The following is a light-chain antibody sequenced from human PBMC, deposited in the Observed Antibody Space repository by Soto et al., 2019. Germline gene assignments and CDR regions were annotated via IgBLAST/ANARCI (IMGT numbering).Light chain of an antibody. J-gene: IGLJ1*01. CDR3: SSYTTSNTRQIV. V-gene: IGLV2-14*03. Sequence: QSVLTXPASVSGSPGQAITISCTGTSSDVGGCNYVSWYQHHPGKAPKLMIFDVSNRPSGVSNRFSGSKSGNTASLTISRLQPEDEADYYCSSYTTSNTRQIVFGTGTKVTVL. CDR2: DVS. CDR1: SSDVGGCNY.